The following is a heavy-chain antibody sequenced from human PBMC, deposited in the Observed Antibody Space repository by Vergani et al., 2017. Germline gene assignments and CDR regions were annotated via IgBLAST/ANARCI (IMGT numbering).Heavy chain of an antibody. J-gene: IGHJ5*02. V-gene: IGHV1-46*01. D-gene: IGHD2-2*01. CDR3: ARDSRYCSSTSGYGGRDWFDP. CDR2: INPSGGST. Sequence: QVQLVQSGAEVKKPGASVKVSCKASGYTFTSYYMHWVRQAPGQGLEWMGIINPSGGSTSYAQKFQGRVTMTRGTSTSTVYMELSSLGSEDTAVYDCARDSRYCSSTSGYGGRDWFDPWGQGTLVTVSS. CDR1: GYTFTSYY.